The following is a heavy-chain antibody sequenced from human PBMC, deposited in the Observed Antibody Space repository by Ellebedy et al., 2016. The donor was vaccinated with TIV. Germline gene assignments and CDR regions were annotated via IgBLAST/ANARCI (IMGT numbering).Heavy chain of an antibody. CDR2: ISWNSGSI. CDR3: AREDGDYYANWFDP. Sequence: LSLTXXASGFTFDDYAMHWVRQAPGKGLEWVSGISWNSGSIGYADSVKGRFTISRDNAKNSLYLQMNSLRAEDTAVYYCAREDGDYYANWFDPWGQGTLVTVSS. D-gene: IGHD4-17*01. J-gene: IGHJ5*02. V-gene: IGHV3-9*01. CDR1: GFTFDDYA.